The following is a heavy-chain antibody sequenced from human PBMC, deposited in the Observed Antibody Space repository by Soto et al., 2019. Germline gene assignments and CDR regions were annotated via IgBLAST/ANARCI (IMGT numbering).Heavy chain of an antibody. CDR3: ARHDDSSGYFTGFDY. CDR1: RFTFSNYA. CDR2: ISGSGGST. Sequence: GGSLRLSCAASRFTFSNYAMSWVRQAPGKGLEWVSAISGSGGSTFYADSVKGRFTISRDNSKNTLYLQMNSLRAEDTAVYYCARHDDSSGYFTGFDYWGQGTLVTVSS. D-gene: IGHD3-22*01. V-gene: IGHV3-23*01. J-gene: IGHJ4*02.